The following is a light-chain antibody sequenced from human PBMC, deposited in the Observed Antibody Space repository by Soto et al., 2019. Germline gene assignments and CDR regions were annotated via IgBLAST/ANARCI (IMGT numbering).Light chain of an antibody. V-gene: IGLV2-14*01. Sequence: QSALTQPASVSGSPGQSITISCTGTSSDVGGYNFVSWYQQHPGKAPKLMIYEVSNRPSGVSNRFSGSKSGNTASLTISGLQAEDEADYYCSSYTSSTPLGYGFGTGTKLTVL. J-gene: IGLJ1*01. CDR1: SSDVGGYNF. CDR2: EVS. CDR3: SSYTSSTPLGYG.